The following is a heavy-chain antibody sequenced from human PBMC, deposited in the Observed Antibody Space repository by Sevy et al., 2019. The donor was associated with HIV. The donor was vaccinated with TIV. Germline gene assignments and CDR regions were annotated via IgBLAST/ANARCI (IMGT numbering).Heavy chain of an antibody. CDR1: GYTFTSYS. J-gene: IGHJ4*02. CDR2: INPSGGST. CDR3: AIPGFSGYDGVDQ. Sequence: ATVKVSCKASGYTFTSYSIHWVRQAPRQGLECMGIINPSGGSTTYAQMFQGRVTLTRDKSTSTVFLELSSLRSDDTAVYYCAIPGFSGYDGVDQWGQGTLVTVSS. V-gene: IGHV1-46*01. D-gene: IGHD5-12*01.